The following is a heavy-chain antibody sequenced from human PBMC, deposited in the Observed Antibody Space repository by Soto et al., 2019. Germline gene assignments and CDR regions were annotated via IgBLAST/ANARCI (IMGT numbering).Heavy chain of an antibody. CDR1: GFAVSSKY. V-gene: IGHV3-53*01. Sequence: EVQLVESGGGLIQPGGSLRLSCAASGFAVSSKYMTWVRQAPGKGLEWVSVIYGGGTTYYADSVKGRFTISRDTSENTLSLQMNSLRAEDTAVYYCVQTTGWPGFDFWGQGTLVTVSS. CDR2: IYGGGTT. D-gene: IGHD6-19*01. CDR3: VQTTGWPGFDF. J-gene: IGHJ4*02.